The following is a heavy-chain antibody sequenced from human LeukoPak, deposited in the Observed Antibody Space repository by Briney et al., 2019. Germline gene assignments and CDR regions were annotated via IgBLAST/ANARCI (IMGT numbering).Heavy chain of an antibody. Sequence: ASVKVSCKASGYTFTSYGISWVRQAPGQGLEWMGWINPNSGGTNYAQKFQGRVTMTRDTSISTAYMELSRLRSDDTAVYYCASTSSWYAFDIWGQGTMVTVSS. CDR2: INPNSGGT. V-gene: IGHV1-2*02. CDR3: ASTSSWYAFDI. J-gene: IGHJ3*02. CDR1: GYTFTSYG. D-gene: IGHD6-13*01.